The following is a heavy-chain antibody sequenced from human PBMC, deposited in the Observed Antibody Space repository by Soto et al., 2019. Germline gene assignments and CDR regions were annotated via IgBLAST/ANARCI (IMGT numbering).Heavy chain of an antibody. CDR1: GFTFSSYA. V-gene: IGHV3-23*01. CDR2: ISGNGADT. J-gene: IGHJ3*02. D-gene: IGHD3-22*01. Sequence: GGSLRLSCAASGFTFSSYAMSWVRQAPGKGLEWVSAISGNGADTSYADSVRGRFTISRDNSKDTLFLQMNSLRAEDTAVYYCAKAGTMIGYDAFDIWGQGTMVTVSS. CDR3: AKAGTMIGYDAFDI.